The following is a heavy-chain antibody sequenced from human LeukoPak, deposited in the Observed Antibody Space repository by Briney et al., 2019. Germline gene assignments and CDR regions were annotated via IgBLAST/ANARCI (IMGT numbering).Heavy chain of an antibody. D-gene: IGHD1-26*01. Sequence: GGSLRLSCAASGFTFSSYGMNWVRQAPGKGLEWVSGISSGGGSTYYADSVKGRFTISRDNSKNTLYLQMNSLRADDTAVYYCARGTSGSYDYWGRGTLVTVSS. J-gene: IGHJ4*02. CDR3: ARGTSGSYDY. CDR2: ISSGGGST. V-gene: IGHV3-23*01. CDR1: GFTFSSYG.